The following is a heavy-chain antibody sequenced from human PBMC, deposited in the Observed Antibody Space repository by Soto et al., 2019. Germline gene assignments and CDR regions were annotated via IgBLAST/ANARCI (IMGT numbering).Heavy chain of an antibody. CDR1: GYTFTSYY. D-gene: IGHD3-3*01. CDR2: INPSDGST. CDR3: ARDGDFWRWDY. V-gene: IGHV1-46*01. Sequence: QVQMVQSGAEVKKPGASVKVSCKASGYTFTSYYMHWVRQAPGQGLEWMGIINPSDGSTTYAQKLTGRVTMTRDTSKSTVYMELSSLSFADTAVYYCARDGDFWRWDYWGQGSQVTVSS. J-gene: IGHJ4*02.